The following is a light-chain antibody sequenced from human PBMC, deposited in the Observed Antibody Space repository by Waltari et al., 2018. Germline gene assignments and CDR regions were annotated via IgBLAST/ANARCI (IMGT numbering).Light chain of an antibody. CDR3: QMYVRLPVT. J-gene: IGKJ1*01. CDR2: DAS. CDR1: QSVGRS. Sequence: EIVLTQSPDTLSLSPGERATLSCRASQSVGRSLAWYQQKPGQAPRLLIYDASKRATGIPERVSGSGSGTDFSLTISRLEPEDFAVYYCQMYVRLPVTFGQGTKVEIK. V-gene: IGKV3-20*01.